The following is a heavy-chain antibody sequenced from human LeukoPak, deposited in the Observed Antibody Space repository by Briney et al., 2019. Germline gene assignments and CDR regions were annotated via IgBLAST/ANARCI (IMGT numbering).Heavy chain of an antibody. CDR1: GASISGSSYH. CDR3: ASGTGTYDSTPTLAFDI. Sequence: SETLSLTCTVSGASISGSSYHWGWIRQPPGKGLEWIGYIYYSGSTNYNPSLKSRVTISVDTSKNQFSLKLSSVTAADTAVYYCASGTGTYDSTPTLAFDIWGQGTMVTVSS. V-gene: IGHV4-61*05. D-gene: IGHD3-22*01. J-gene: IGHJ3*02. CDR2: IYYSGST.